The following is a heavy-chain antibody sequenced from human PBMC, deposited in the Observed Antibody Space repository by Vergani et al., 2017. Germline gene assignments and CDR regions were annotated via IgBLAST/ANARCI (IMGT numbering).Heavy chain of an antibody. CDR2: IHTSGST. D-gene: IGHD2-15*01. CDR1: GGSINSHNYY. V-gene: IGHV4-61*02. Sequence: QVQLQESGPGLVKPSQTLSLTCTVSGGSINSHNYYWSWIRQPAGKGLEWIGRIHTSGSTNYNPSLKSRVTMSEDTSKNQFSLNLTSVTAADTAVYFCARGSCLGCSGYKPLFDYWGQGILVTVAS. J-gene: IGHJ4*02. CDR3: ARGSCLGCSGYKPLFDY.